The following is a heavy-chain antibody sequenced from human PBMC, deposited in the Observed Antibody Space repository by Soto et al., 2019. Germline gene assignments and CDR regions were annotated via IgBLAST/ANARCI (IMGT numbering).Heavy chain of an antibody. J-gene: IGHJ4*01. CDR2: ISAYNGNT. V-gene: IGHV1-18*01. Sequence: GASVKVSCKASGYTFTSYGISWVRQAPGQGLEWMGWISAYNGNTKYAQKLQGRVTMTTDTSTSTAYMELSSLRSEDTAVYYCARADYYDSRGYYQCYLDYWGQGTLVTVSS. CDR3: ARADYYDSRGYYQCYLDY. D-gene: IGHD3-22*01. CDR1: GYTFTSYG.